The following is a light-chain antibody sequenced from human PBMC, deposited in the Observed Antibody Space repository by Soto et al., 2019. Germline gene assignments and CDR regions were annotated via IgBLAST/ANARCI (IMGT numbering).Light chain of an antibody. Sequence: EFVLTQSPGTLSLSPGERATLSCRASQTVRNNYLAWYQQKPGQAPRLLIYDASSRATGIPDRFSGSGSGTDFTLTISRLEPEDFAVYYCQQYGSSRLTFGGGTKVDNK. V-gene: IGKV3-20*01. J-gene: IGKJ4*01. CDR3: QQYGSSRLT. CDR2: DAS. CDR1: QTVRNNY.